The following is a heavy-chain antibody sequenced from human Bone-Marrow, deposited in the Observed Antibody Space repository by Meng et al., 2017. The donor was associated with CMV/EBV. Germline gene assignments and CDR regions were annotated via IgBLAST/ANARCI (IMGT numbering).Heavy chain of an antibody. V-gene: IGHV4-34*01. CDR1: GGSFNGYY. D-gene: IGHD2-2*02. Sequence: SEPLSLTCAVYGGSFNGYYWSWIRQPPGKGLEWIGEINHSGSTNYNPSLKSRVTISVDTSKNQFTLKLSSVTAADTAVYYCARGRLSRYCSSTSCYTRGAFDIWGQGTMVTVSS. CDR3: ARGRLSRYCSSTSCYTRGAFDI. J-gene: IGHJ3*02. CDR2: INHSGST.